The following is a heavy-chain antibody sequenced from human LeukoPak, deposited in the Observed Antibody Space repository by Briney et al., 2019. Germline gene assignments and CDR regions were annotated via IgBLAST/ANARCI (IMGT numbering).Heavy chain of an antibody. V-gene: IGHV4-61*01. CDR2: IYYSGST. D-gene: IGHD3-10*01. CDR3: ARDLMVQGVLIDY. J-gene: IGHJ4*02. CDR1: GGSVSSGSDY. Sequence: PSETLSLTCTVSGGSVSSGSDYWSWIRQPPGKGLEWIGYIYYSGSTNYNPSLKSRVTISVDTSKNQFSLKLSSVTAADTAVYYCARDLMVQGVLIDYWGQGTLVTVSS.